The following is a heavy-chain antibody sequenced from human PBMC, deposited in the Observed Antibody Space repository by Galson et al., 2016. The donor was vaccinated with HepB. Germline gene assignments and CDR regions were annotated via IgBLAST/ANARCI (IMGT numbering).Heavy chain of an antibody. Sequence: SLRLSCAASGFTFSSYAMSWVRQAPGKGLEWVSGISGSGGDINYADSVKGRFTISRDNSKNILHLQMNSLRAEDTAVYYCAKDSRLRFLEWLSSYYFDSWGQGTLVTVSS. D-gene: IGHD3-3*01. V-gene: IGHV3-23*01. CDR2: ISGSGGDI. CDR1: GFTFSSYA. CDR3: AKDSRLRFLEWLSSYYFDS. J-gene: IGHJ4*02.